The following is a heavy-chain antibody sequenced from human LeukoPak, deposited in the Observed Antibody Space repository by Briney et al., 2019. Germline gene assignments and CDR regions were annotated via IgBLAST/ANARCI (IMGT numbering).Heavy chain of an antibody. CDR1: GFTFSSYW. V-gene: IGHV3-74*01. CDR3: ARAHTYCSGGSCTYYYYGMDV. J-gene: IGHJ6*02. Sequence: GGSLRLSCAASGFTFSSYWMHWVRQAPGKGLVWVSRINSDGSSTIYADSVKGRFTISRDNAQTTLYLQMNSLRAEDTAVYYCARAHTYCSGGSCTYYYYGMDVWGQGTTVTVSS. CDR2: INSDGSST. D-gene: IGHD2-15*01.